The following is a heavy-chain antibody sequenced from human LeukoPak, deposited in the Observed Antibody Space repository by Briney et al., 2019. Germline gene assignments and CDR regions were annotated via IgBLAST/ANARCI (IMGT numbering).Heavy chain of an antibody. Sequence: GGSLRLSCAASGFTVSNNYMTWVRQAPGKGLEWVSLIYSGGSTYYADSVKGRFTISRDNSKNTLYLQMNSLRAEDTAVYYCVRNNNNDYWGQGTLVTVSS. CDR2: IYSGGST. V-gene: IGHV3-53*05. J-gene: IGHJ4*02. CDR1: GFTVSNNY. CDR3: VRNNNNDY. D-gene: IGHD2/OR15-2a*01.